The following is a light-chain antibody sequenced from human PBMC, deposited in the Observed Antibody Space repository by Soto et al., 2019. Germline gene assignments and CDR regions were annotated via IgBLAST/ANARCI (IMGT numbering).Light chain of an antibody. V-gene: IGKV3-11*01. CDR3: QQSSNWPLT. CDR2: DAS. CDR1: QSVSSY. Sequence: EVVMTQSPSTLSLSPRERATLSCRASQSVSSYLAWYQQKPGQAPRLLIYDASNRATGIPARFSGSGSGTDFTLTISSLEPEDFAVYYCQQSSNWPLTFGGGTKVDI. J-gene: IGKJ4*01.